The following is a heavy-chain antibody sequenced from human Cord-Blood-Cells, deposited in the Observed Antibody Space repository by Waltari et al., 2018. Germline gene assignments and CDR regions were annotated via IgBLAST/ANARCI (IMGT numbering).Heavy chain of an antibody. V-gene: IGHV4-59*08. J-gene: IGHJ4*02. CDR1: GGSISSYY. CDR2: IYYSGST. D-gene: IGHD3-10*01. Sequence: QVQLQESGPGLVKPSETLSLTCTVSGGSISSYYWSWIRQPPGKGLAWIGYIYYSGSTNYNPSLKSRVTISVDTSKNQFSLKLSSVTAADTAVYYCARLDYGSGSYYIDYWGQGTLVTVSS. CDR3: ARLDYGSGSYYIDY.